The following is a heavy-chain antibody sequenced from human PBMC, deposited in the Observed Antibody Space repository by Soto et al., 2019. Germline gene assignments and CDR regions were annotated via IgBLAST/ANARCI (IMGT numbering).Heavy chain of an antibody. V-gene: IGHV1-69*13. CDR3: ARWGITAGTTLRPYYGMDV. Sequence: ASVKVSCKASGGTFSSYAISWVRQAPGQGLEWMGGIIPIFGTANYAQKFQGRVTITADESTSTAYMELSSLRSEDTAVYYCARWGITAGTTLRPYYGMDVWGQGXTVTVYS. J-gene: IGHJ6*02. CDR2: IIPIFGTA. D-gene: IGHD6-13*01. CDR1: GGTFSSYA.